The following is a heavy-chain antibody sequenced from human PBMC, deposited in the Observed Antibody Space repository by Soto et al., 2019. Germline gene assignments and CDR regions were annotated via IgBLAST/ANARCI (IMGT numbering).Heavy chain of an antibody. J-gene: IGHJ4*02. CDR2: IIPIFGTA. V-gene: IGHV1-69*01. CDR3: AGLKRLDYGDSGYFDY. CDR1: GGTFSSYA. Sequence: QVQVVQSGAEVKKPGSSVKVSCKASGGTFSSYAISWVRQAPGQGLEWMGGIIPIFGTANYAQKFQGRVTITADESTSTAYMELSSLRSEDTAVYYCAGLKRLDYGDSGYFDYWGQGTLVTVSS. D-gene: IGHD4-17*01.